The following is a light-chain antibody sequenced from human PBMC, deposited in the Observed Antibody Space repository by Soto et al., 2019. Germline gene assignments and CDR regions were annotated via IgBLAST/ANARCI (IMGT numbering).Light chain of an antibody. CDR1: QTISSNN. V-gene: IGKV3-20*01. Sequence: EIVLTQSPGTLSVSPGERATLSCRASQTISSNNLAWYQQKPGQAPSLLIYGTSSRATGIPDRFSGSGSGTDFTLTISSLEHEDSAIYYCQEYGSWTFGQGTKVEI. CDR2: GTS. J-gene: IGKJ1*01. CDR3: QEYGSWT.